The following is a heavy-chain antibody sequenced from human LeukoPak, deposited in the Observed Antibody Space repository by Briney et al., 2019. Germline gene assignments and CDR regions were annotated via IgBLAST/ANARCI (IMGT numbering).Heavy chain of an antibody. V-gene: IGHV7-4-1*02. D-gene: IGHD3-10*01. CDR3: ARGRGASIETLYYFDY. CDR1: GYIFTSYA. Sequence: GASVKVSCKASGYIFTSYAMNWVRQAPGQGLEWMGRMNTNTGNPTFAQGFTGRFVFSFDTSVSTAYLQISSLKAEDTAVYYCARGRGASIETLYYFDYWGQGTLVTVSS. CDR2: MNTNTGNP. J-gene: IGHJ4*02.